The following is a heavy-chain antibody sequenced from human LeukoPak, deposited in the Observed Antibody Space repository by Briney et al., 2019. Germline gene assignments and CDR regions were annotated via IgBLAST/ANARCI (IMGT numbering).Heavy chain of an antibody. D-gene: IGHD5-18*01. CDR3: ARARGGYSYGYHY. CDR1: GGSFSGYY. Sequence: PSETLSLTCAVYGGSFSGYYWSWIRQPPGKGLEWIGEINHSGSTNYNPSLKSRVTISVDTSRNLFSLKLSSVTAADTAVYYCARARGGYSYGYHYWGQGTLVTVSS. J-gene: IGHJ4*01. V-gene: IGHV4-34*01. CDR2: INHSGST.